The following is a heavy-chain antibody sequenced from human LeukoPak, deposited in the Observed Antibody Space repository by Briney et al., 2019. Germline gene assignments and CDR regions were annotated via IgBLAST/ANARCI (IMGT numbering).Heavy chain of an antibody. V-gene: IGHV1-24*01. CDR2: FDPEDGET. CDR3: AVSLTTGGYYGMDV. D-gene: IGHD1-1*01. J-gene: IGHJ6*02. Sequence: ASVKVSCKVSGYTLTELSLHWVRQAPGKGLEWMGRFDPEDGETVYARKFQGRVTMTEDTSTDTAYMELSSLRSEDTAVYFCAVSLTTGGYYGMDVWGQGTTVTVSS. CDR1: GYTLTELS.